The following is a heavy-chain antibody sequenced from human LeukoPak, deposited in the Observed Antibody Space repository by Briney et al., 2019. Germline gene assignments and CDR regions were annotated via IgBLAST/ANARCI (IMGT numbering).Heavy chain of an antibody. J-gene: IGHJ4*02. CDR2: ISAYNGNT. CDR3: ARVGYYDSSGYYFG. CDR1: GYTFTSYG. Sequence: ASVKVSCKASGYTFTSYGISWVRQAPGQGLEWMGWISAYNGNTNYAQKLQGRVTMTTDTSTNTAYMELRSLRSDDTAVYYCARVGYYDSSGYYFGWGQGTLVTVSS. D-gene: IGHD3-22*01. V-gene: IGHV1-18*01.